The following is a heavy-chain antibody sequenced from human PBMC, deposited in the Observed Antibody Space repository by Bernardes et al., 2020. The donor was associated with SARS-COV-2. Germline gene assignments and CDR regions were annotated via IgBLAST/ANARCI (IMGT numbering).Heavy chain of an antibody. CDR2: ISPADSDT. V-gene: IGHV5-51*01. CDR3: AGLGLGSCTSTSCDTDYDYGMEV. CDR1: GYSFTSYW. D-gene: IGHD2-2*02. Sequence: GESLKISCKGSGYSFTSYWIGWVRQMPGKGLDWMGIISPADSDTTYSPSFQGQVTISADKSISTAYLQWSSLTASDTAMYYCAGLGLGSCTSTSCDTDYDYGMEVWREG. J-gene: IGHJ6*02.